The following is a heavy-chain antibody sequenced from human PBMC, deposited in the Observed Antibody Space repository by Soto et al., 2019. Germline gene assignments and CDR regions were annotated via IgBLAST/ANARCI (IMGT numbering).Heavy chain of an antibody. J-gene: IGHJ4*02. Sequence: SVKVSCKTSGDTFSNQAISWVRQAPGQGLEWMGGIIPLFDSASYAQRSHDRVTITADKFTNTVYMELRSLTSEDTAVYYCAASTFQSGVSGYFHLAHWGQETLVIVSS. D-gene: IGHD3-3*01. CDR1: GDTFSNQA. V-gene: IGHV1-69*06. CDR2: IIPLFDSA. CDR3: AASTFQSGVSGYFHLAH.